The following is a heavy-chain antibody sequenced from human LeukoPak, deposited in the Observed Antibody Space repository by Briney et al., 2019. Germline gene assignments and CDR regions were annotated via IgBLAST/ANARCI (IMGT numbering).Heavy chain of an antibody. D-gene: IGHD3-10*01. Sequence: ASVKVSCKVSGYTLTELSVHWVRQAPGKGLEWMGNFDPKDGDTIYAQRFQGRVTMTEDTSTHTAYMELSSLRSEDTAVYYCARDVYGSGSYYYYYYMDVWGKGTTVTISS. CDR1: GYTLTELS. V-gene: IGHV1-24*01. CDR3: ARDVYGSGSYYYYYYMDV. CDR2: FDPKDGDT. J-gene: IGHJ6*03.